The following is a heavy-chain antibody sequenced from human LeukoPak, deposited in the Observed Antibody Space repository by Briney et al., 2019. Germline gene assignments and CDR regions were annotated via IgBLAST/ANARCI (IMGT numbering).Heavy chain of an antibody. V-gene: IGHV3-74*01. CDR2: IDTDGNTT. CDR1: RFTFSSYW. J-gene: IGHJ4*02. D-gene: IGHD5-18*01. CDR3: AKGSGADRAVIDF. Sequence: GGSLRLSCATSRFTFSSYWMHWVRRAPGKGLEWVSSIDTDGNTTAYADSVRGRFTISRDNAKDTLYLQMNSLTTEDTAVDYCAKGSGADRAVIDFWGQGVRVTVSS.